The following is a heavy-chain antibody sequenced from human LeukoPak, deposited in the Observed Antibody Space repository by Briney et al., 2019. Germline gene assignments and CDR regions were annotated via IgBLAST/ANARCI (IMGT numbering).Heavy chain of an antibody. D-gene: IGHD3-22*01. V-gene: IGHV3-30*04. J-gene: IGHJ4*02. Sequence: QPGGSLRLSCAASGFTFSSYAMHWVRQAPGKGLEWVAVISYDGSNKYYADSVKGRFTISRDNSKNTLYLQMNSLRAEDTAVYYCAKDTSSEAEYDSSGYYYPNFADYWGQGTLVTVSS. CDR1: GFTFSSYA. CDR3: AKDTSSEAEYDSSGYYYPNFADY. CDR2: ISYDGSNK.